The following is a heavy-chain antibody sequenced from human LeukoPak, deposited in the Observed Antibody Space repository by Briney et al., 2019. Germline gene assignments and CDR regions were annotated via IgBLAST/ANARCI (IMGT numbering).Heavy chain of an antibody. V-gene: IGHV3-9*01. D-gene: IGHD3-10*01. CDR3: AKDMRWFGELSVAYGMDV. CDR1: GFTFDDYA. J-gene: IGHJ6*02. Sequence: GRSLRLSCAASGFTFDDYAMHWVRQAPGKGLEWVSGISWNSGSIGYADSVKGRFTISRDNAKNSLYLQMNSLRAEDTALYYCAKDMRWFGELSVAYGMDVWGQGTTVTVSS. CDR2: ISWNSGSI.